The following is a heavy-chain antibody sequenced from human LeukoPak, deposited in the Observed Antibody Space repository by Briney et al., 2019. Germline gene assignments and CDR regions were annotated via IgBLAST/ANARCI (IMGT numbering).Heavy chain of an antibody. CDR3: ARSFDFWSGYYSDY. J-gene: IGHJ4*02. Sequence: GGSLRLSCTASGFIFSDYSMNWVRQAPGKGLEWVSPISSSSSHIYYADSMKGRFTISRDNDKNSVYLQMDSLRAEDTAVYYCARSFDFWSGYYSDYWGQGTLATVSS. CDR2: ISSSSSHI. D-gene: IGHD3-3*01. V-gene: IGHV3-21*01. CDR1: GFIFSDYS.